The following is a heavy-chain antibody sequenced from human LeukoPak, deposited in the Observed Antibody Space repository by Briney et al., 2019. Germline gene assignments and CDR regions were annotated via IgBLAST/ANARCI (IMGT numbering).Heavy chain of an antibody. V-gene: IGHV1-69*05. CDR1: GGTFSSYA. CDR3: ARDSRVRYYDSSGYYGKNYFDY. CDR2: IIPIFGTA. Sequence: SVKVSCKASGGTFSSYAISWVRPAPGQGLEWMGGIIPIFGTANYAQKFQGRVTITTDESTSTAYMELSSLRSEDTAVYYCARDSRVRYYDSSGYYGKNYFDYWGQGTLVTVSS. J-gene: IGHJ4*02. D-gene: IGHD3-22*01.